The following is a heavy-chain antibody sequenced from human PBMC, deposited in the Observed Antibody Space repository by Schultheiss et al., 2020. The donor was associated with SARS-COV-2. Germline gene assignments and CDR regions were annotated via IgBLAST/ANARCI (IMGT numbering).Heavy chain of an antibody. CDR3: AREGYPDAFDI. CDR2: ISAYNGNT. CDR1: GYTFTSYG. J-gene: IGHJ3*02. D-gene: IGHD5-18*01. Sequence: ASVKVSCKASGYTFTSYGISWVRQAPGQGLEWMGWISAYNGNTNYAQKVQGRLTITADESTSTAYMELSSLRSEDTAVYYCAREGYPDAFDIWGQGTKVTVSS. V-gene: IGHV1-18*01.